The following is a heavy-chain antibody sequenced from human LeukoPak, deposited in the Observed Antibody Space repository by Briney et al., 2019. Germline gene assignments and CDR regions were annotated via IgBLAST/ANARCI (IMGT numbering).Heavy chain of an antibody. J-gene: IGHJ4*02. CDR1: GGSFSGYY. Sequence: SETLSLTCAVYGGSFSGYYWSWIRQPPGKGLEWIGEINHSGSTNYNPSLKSRVTISVDTSKNQFSLKLSSVTAADTAVYYCASSFRITIFGVVPRPLLARWGQGTLVTVSS. CDR3: ASSFRITIFGVVPRPLLAR. V-gene: IGHV4-34*01. D-gene: IGHD3-3*01. CDR2: INHSGST.